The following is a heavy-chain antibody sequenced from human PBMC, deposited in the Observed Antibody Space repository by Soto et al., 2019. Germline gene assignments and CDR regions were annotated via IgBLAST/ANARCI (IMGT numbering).Heavy chain of an antibody. D-gene: IGHD6-25*01. CDR2: INHSGST. J-gene: IGHJ4*02. CDR3: ARGGPYSIGSRRYFDY. Sequence: PSETLSLTCAVYGGSFGGYYWSWIRHPPGKGLEWIGEINHSGSTNYNPSLKSRVTISVDTSKNQFSLKLSSVTAADTAVYYCARGGPYSIGSRRYFDYCGQGTLVTSPQ. CDR1: GGSFGGYY. V-gene: IGHV4-34*01.